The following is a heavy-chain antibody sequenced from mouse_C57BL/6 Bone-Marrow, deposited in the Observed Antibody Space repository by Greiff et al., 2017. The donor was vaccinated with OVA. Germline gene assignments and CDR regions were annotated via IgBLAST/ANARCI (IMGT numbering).Heavy chain of an antibody. V-gene: IGHV8-8*01. CDR2: IWWDDDK. D-gene: IGHD1-1*01. J-gene: IGHJ1*03. CDR1: GFSLSTFGMG. CDR3: ARIPPTVVAPNFDV. Sequence: ESGPGILQPSQTLSLTCSFSGFSLSTFGMGVGWIRQPSGKGLEWLAHIWWDDDKYYNPALKSRLTISKDTSKNQVFLKIANVDTADTATYYCARIPPTVVAPNFDVWGTGTTVTVSS.